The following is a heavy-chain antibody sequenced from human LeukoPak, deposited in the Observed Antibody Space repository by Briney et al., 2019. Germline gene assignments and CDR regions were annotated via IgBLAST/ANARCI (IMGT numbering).Heavy chain of an antibody. D-gene: IGHD2-2*01. CDR1: GFTFSSYE. Sequence: GGSLRLSCAASGFTFSSYEMNWVRQAPGKGLEWVSYISSSGSTIYYADSVKGRFTISRDNAKNSLYLQMNSLRAEDTAVYYCARIPTATDPHWGQGTLVTVSS. CDR2: ISSSGSTI. CDR3: ARIPTATDPH. V-gene: IGHV3-48*03. J-gene: IGHJ4*02.